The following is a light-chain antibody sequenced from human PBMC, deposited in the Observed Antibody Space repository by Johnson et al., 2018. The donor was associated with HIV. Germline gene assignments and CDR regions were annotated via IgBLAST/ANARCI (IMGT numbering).Light chain of an antibody. V-gene: IGLV1-51*01. CDR1: SSNIGNNY. CDR2: DNN. J-gene: IGLJ1*01. Sequence: QSVLTQPPSVSAAPGQKVTISCSGSSSNIGNNYVSWYQQLPGTAPKLLIYDNNKRPSGIPARFSGSKSGTSATLGITGLQTGDEADYYCGTWDSSRSAAYVFGTGTKVTVL. CDR3: GTWDSSRSAAYV.